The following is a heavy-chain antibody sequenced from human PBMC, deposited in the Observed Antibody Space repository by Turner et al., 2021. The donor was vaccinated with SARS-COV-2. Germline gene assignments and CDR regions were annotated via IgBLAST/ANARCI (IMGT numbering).Heavy chain of an antibody. J-gene: IGHJ4*02. CDR3: ARGGGYSYGALDY. Sequence: QVQLRQWGAGLFKPSETLSLTCGVSGGYFSGYYWILVRQPPGKGLEWIGEINHSGSTNYIPSLKSRVTISVDTSKNQYALKLSSVTAADTAVYYCARGGGYSYGALDYWGQGTLVTVAS. D-gene: IGHD5-18*01. CDR2: INHSGST. CDR1: GGYFSGYY. V-gene: IGHV4-34*01.